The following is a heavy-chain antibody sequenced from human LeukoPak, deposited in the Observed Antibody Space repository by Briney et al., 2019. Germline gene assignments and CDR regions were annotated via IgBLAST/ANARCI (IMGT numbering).Heavy chain of an antibody. V-gene: IGHV5-51*01. D-gene: IGHD5-24*01. Sequence: GASLKISCKGSGYSFTSYWIGWVRQIPGKGLGWMGIIYTGDSDTRYSPSFQGQVTISADKSISTAYLQWSSLKASDTAMYYCARRDNGWLQIDYWGQGTLVTVSS. CDR2: IYTGDSDT. CDR3: ARRDNGWLQIDY. CDR1: GYSFTSYW. J-gene: IGHJ4*02.